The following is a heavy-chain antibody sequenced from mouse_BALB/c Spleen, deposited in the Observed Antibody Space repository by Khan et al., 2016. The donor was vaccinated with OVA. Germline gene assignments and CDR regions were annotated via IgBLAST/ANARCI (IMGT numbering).Heavy chain of an antibody. D-gene: IGHD2-1*01. CDR1: GYSITSDYA. V-gene: IGHV3-2*02. CDR2: ISYSGST. J-gene: IGHJ1*01. Sequence: EVQLQESGPGLVKPSQSLSLTCTVTGYSITSDYAWNWIRQFPGNKLEWMGYISYSGSTSYNPSLKSRISITRATSKNQFFLQLSSVTTEDTATYYCARRAYYGNWYFDVWGAGTTVTVSS. CDR3: ARRAYYGNWYFDV.